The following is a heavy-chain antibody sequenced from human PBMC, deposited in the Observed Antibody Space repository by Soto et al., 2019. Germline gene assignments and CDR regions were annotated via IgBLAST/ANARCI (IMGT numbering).Heavy chain of an antibody. CDR3: ARVFTGESRNYYYYSYGMDV. V-gene: IGHV4-30-2*01. D-gene: IGHD7-27*01. CDR2: IYHSGST. CDR1: GGSISSGGYS. Sequence: KPSETLSLTCAVSGGSISSGGYSWSWIRQPPGKGLEWIGYIYHSGSTYYNPSLKSRVTISVDRSKNQFSLKLSSVTAADTAVYYCARVFTGESRNYYYYSYGMDVWGQGTTVTVSS. J-gene: IGHJ6*02.